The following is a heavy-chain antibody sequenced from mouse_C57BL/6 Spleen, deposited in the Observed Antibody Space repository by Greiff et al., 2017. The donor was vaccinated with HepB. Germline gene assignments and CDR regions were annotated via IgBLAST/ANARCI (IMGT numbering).Heavy chain of an antibody. CDR1: GFTFSDYG. V-gene: IGHV5-17*01. CDR3: ARPLYSVYAMDY. CDR2: ISSGSSTI. D-gene: IGHD2-12*01. J-gene: IGHJ4*01. Sequence: EVQGVESGGGLVKPGGSLKLSCAASGFTFSDYGMHWVRQAPEKGLEWVAYISSGSSTIYYADTVKGRFTISRDNAKNTLFLQMTSLRSEDTAMYYCARPLYSVYAMDYWGQGTSVTVSS.